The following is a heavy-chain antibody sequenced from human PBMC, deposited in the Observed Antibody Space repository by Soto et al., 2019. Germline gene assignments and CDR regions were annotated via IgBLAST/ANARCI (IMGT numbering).Heavy chain of an antibody. CDR1: GYTFTNYG. CDR3: APCLEQLVPCAFDI. V-gene: IGHV1-18*04. J-gene: IGHJ3*02. D-gene: IGHD1-1*01. Sequence: ASVKVSCKTSGYTFTNYGISWVRQAPGQGLEWMGWISAHNGNTKCAQSLQGRVTMTTDTSTSTAHMELRSLRSDDTAVYYCAPCLEQLVPCAFDIWGQWTMVTVSS. CDR2: ISAHNGNT.